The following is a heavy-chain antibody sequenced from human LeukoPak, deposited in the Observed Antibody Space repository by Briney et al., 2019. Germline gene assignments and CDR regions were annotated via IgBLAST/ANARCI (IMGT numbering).Heavy chain of an antibody. Sequence: SVKVSCKASGGTFSSYAISRVRQAPGQGLEWMGGIIPIFGTANYAQKFQGRVTITTDESTSTAYMELSSLRSEDTAVYYCARASGYSYALYYYYMDVWGKGTTVTVSS. D-gene: IGHD5-18*01. CDR3: ARASGYSYALYYYYMDV. CDR2: IIPIFGTA. CDR1: GGTFSSYA. V-gene: IGHV1-69*05. J-gene: IGHJ6*03.